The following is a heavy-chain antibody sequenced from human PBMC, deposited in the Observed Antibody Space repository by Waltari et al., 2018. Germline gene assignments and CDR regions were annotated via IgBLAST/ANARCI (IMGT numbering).Heavy chain of an antibody. V-gene: IGHV1-69*05. D-gene: IGHD2-15*01. CDR1: GGTFSSYA. CDR3: ASKREYCSGGSCYSPYFDY. CDR2: IIPIFGTA. J-gene: IGHJ4*02. Sequence: QVQLVQSGAEVKKPGSSVKVSCKASGGTFSSYAISWVRQAPGQGLEWLGGIIPIFGTANYAQKFQGRGTITTDESTSTAYMELSSLRSEDTAVYYCASKREYCSGGSCYSPYFDYWGQGTLVTVSS.